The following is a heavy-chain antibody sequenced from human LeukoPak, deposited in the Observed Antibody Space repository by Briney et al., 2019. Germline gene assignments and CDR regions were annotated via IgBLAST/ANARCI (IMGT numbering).Heavy chain of an antibody. Sequence: SETLSLTCTVSGGSITSNSYYWGWIRQPPGKGLEWIGSITYSGSTYYNPSLKSRVTISVDTSKNQFSLKLSSVTAADTAVYYCMSSGYTSYYYYMDVWGKGTTVTISS. V-gene: IGHV4-39*01. CDR3: MSSGYTSYYYYMDV. D-gene: IGHD3-22*01. CDR1: GGSITSNSYY. CDR2: ITYSGST. J-gene: IGHJ6*03.